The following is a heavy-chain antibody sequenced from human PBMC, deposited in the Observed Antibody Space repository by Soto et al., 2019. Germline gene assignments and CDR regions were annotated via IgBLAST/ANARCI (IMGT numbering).Heavy chain of an antibody. CDR2: IYHSGST. V-gene: IGHV4-4*02. CDR3: ARASQRGNWFDP. Sequence: QVQLQESGPGLVKPSGTLSLTCAVSGGSISSSNWWSWVRKPPGKGLEWIGEIYHSGSTNYNPSLNSRVTISVDKSKNQVSLTLSSVTAADTAVYYCARASQRGNWFDPWGQGTLVTVSS. CDR1: GGSISSSNW. J-gene: IGHJ5*02. D-gene: IGHD2-2*01.